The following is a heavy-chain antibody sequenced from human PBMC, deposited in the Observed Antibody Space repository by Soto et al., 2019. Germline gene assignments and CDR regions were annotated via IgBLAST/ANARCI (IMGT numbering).Heavy chain of an antibody. CDR1: GCSFTTYW. CDR3: APHEATYYNFYGMDV. V-gene: IGHV5-51*01. Sequence: GHSLNISCKSYGCSFTTYWIAWVRQMAGKGLEWMGSIHPGESDTRYSPSFQGQVTISADRSITTAYLQWSSLKAADTAMYYCAPHEATYYNFYGMDVWRQGTAVTVSS. CDR2: IHPGESDT. J-gene: IGHJ6*02.